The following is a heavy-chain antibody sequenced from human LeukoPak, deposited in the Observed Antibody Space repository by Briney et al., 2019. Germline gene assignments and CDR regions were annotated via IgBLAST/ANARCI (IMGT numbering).Heavy chain of an antibody. D-gene: IGHD5-18*01. J-gene: IGHJ5*02. CDR3: ARLHGYSYGYVRRGYNWFDL. CDR2: INHSGST. V-gene: IGHV4-34*01. Sequence: SETLSLTCAVYGGSFSGYYWSWIRQPPGKGLEWIGEINHSGSTNYNPSLKSRVTISVDTSKNQFSLKLSSVTAADTAVYYCARLHGYSYGYVRRGYNWFDLWGQGTLVTVSS. CDR1: GGSFSGYY.